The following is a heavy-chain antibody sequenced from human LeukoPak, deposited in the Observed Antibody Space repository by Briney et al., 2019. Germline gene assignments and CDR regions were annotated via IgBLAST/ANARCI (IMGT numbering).Heavy chain of an antibody. CDR3: ARGPYSYDSSGAFDI. CDR1: GDSISSGDYY. D-gene: IGHD3-22*01. Sequence: SETLSLTCTVSGDSISSGDYYGSWTRQPAGKGLGWIGRISSSRSTNYNPSLKSRVTISVDTSKNQFSLKLSSVTAADTAVYFCARGPYSYDSSGAFDIWGQGTMVTVSS. CDR2: ISSSRST. V-gene: IGHV4-61*02. J-gene: IGHJ3*02.